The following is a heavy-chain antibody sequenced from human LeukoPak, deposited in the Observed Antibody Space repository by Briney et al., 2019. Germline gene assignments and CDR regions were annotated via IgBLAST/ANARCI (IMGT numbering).Heavy chain of an antibody. D-gene: IGHD1-1*01. CDR2: INEDGTDS. CDR1: GFTFSGHW. Sequence: GGSLRLSCVASGFTFSGHWIHWVRQAPGMGLVWVSRINEDGTDSMYAESVKGRFTISRDNARNTVHLQMNSLRAEDTAVYHCVRDETLWTLDWWGQGTLVSVSS. J-gene: IGHJ4*02. CDR3: VRDETLWTLDW. V-gene: IGHV3-74*03.